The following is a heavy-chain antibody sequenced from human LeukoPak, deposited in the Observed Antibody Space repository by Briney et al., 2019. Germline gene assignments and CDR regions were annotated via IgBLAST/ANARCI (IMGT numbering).Heavy chain of an antibody. V-gene: IGHV1-18*01. CDR1: GYTFTTYE. CDR3: ARDHLGLVL. J-gene: IGHJ4*02. D-gene: IGHD2-21*01. CDR2: INTRNGNA. Sequence: GASVQVSCKASGYTFTTYEIIWVRQAPGQGLEWMGWINTRNGNANYAHQLQGRVTMTTDTSTSTSYMELARLRFDDTAIYYCARDHLGLVLRGQGTLVTVSS.